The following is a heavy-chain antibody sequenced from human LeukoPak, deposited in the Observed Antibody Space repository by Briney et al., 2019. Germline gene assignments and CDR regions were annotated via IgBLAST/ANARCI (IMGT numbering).Heavy chain of an antibody. CDR3: ARDASTYYYDSSGYYYVGDLFDY. V-gene: IGHV4-4*07. J-gene: IGHJ4*02. CDR1: GGSISSYY. Sequence: PSETLSLTCTVSGGSISSYYWSWIRQPAGKGLEWIGRIYTSGSTNYNPSLKSRVTMSVDTSKNQFSLKLSSVTAADTAVYYCARDASTYYYDSSGYYYVGDLFDYWGQGTLVTVSS. CDR2: IYTSGST. D-gene: IGHD3-22*01.